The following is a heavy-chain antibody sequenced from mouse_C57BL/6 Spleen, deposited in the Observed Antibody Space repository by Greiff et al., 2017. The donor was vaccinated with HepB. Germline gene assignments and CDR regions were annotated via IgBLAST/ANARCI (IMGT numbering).Heavy chain of an antibody. CDR2: ISDGGSYT. V-gene: IGHV5-4*01. CDR3: ARGGSSGDYAMDY. Sequence: DVQLQESGGGLVKPGGSLKLSCAASGFTFSSYAMSWVRQTPEKRLEWVATISDGGSYTYYPDNVKGRFTISRDNAKNNLYLQMSHLKSEDTAMYYCARGGSSGDYAMDYWGQGTSVTVSS. J-gene: IGHJ4*01. CDR1: GFTFSSYA. D-gene: IGHD1-3*01.